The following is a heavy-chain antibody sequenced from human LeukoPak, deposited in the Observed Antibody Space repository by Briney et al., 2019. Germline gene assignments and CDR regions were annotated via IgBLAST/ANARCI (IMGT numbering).Heavy chain of an antibody. V-gene: IGHV3-48*03. CDR3: AREGVTAPGDY. CDR1: GFTFSNYE. CDR2: IRSSGSTM. D-gene: IGHD2-21*02. J-gene: IGHJ4*02. Sequence: PGGSLRLSCAASGFTFSNYEMNWVRQAPGKGLEWVSHIRSSGSTMYYADSVKGRFTITRDNAKNSLYPQMNSLRAEDTAVYYCAREGVTAPGDYWGQGTLVTVSS.